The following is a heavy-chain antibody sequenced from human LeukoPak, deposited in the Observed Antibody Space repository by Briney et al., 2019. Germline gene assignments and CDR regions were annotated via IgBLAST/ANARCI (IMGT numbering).Heavy chain of an antibody. V-gene: IGHV1-3*01. D-gene: IGHD4-17*01. CDR1: GYTFTSYA. Sequence: ASVKVSCKASGYTFTSYAMHWVRQAPGQRLEWMGWINAGNGNTKYSQKFQGRVTITRDTSASTAYMELGSLRSGDTAVYYCARNYGDYIGIMAPFDYWGQGTLVTVSS. CDR3: ARNYGDYIGIMAPFDY. J-gene: IGHJ4*02. CDR2: INAGNGNT.